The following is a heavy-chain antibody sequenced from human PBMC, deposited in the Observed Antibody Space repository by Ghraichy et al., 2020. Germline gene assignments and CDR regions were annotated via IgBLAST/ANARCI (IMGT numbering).Heavy chain of an antibody. CDR1: GGTFSSYA. CDR3: ATPLPADDVEMATITAGLGYYFDY. Sequence: SVKVSCKASGGTFSSYAISWVRQAPGQGLEWMGGIIPIFGTANYAQKFQGRVTITADESTSTAYMELSSLRSEDTAVYYCATPLPADDVEMATITAGLGYYFDYWGQGTLVTVSS. D-gene: IGHD5-24*01. CDR2: IIPIFGTA. V-gene: IGHV1-69*13. J-gene: IGHJ4*02.